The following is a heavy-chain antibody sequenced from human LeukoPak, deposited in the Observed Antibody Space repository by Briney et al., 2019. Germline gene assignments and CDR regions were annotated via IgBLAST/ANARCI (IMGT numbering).Heavy chain of an antibody. J-gene: IGHJ4*02. V-gene: IGHV1-2*02. D-gene: IGHD3-22*01. CDR3: ARMYYYDSSAHGSGHYFDY. CDR1: GYTFTGYY. Sequence: ASVKVSCKASGYTFTGYYMHWVRQAPGQGLEWMGWINPNSGGTNYAQTFQGRVTMTRDTSISTAYMELSRLRSDDTAVYYCARMYYYDSSAHGSGHYFDYWGQGTLVTVSS. CDR2: INPNSGGT.